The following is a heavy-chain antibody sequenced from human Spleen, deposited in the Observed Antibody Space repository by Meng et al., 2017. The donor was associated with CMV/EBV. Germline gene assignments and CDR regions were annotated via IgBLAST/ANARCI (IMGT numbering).Heavy chain of an antibody. D-gene: IGHD6-6*01. CDR2: INHSGST. CDR1: GGSFSGYY. V-gene: IGHV4-34*01. Sequence: SETLSLTCAVYGGSFSGYYWSWIRQPPGKGLEWIGEINHSGSTNYNPSLKSRVTISVDMSKNHFSLKLNSVTAADAAVYYCARGSHPRLDYWGQGTLVTVSS. CDR3: ARGSHPRLDY. J-gene: IGHJ4*02.